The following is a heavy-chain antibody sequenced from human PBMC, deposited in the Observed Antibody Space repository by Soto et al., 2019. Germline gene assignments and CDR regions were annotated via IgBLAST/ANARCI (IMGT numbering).Heavy chain of an antibody. D-gene: IGHD3-22*01. CDR1: GFSLSTSGMC. CDR2: IDWDDDK. J-gene: IGHJ3*02. CDR3: ARTIYDSSAYHDAFDI. Sequence: SGPTLVNPTPPLTLTCTFSGFSLSTSGMCVSWIRQPPGKALEWLALIDWDDDKYYSTSLKTRLTISQDTSQNQVFLPLTNMDPVDTATYYCARTIYDSSAYHDAFDIWGQGTMVTVSS. V-gene: IGHV2-70*01.